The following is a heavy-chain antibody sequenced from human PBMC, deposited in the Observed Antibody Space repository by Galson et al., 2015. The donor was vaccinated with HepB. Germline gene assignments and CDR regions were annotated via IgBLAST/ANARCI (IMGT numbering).Heavy chain of an antibody. CDR1: GFTFSGSA. D-gene: IGHD5-24*01. Sequence: SLRLSCAASGFTFSGSAMHWVRQASGKGLEWVGRIRSKANSYATAYAASVKGRFTISRDDSKNTAYLQMNSLKTEDTAVYYCTRHRAHVYGYNLDWGQGTLVTVSS. J-gene: IGHJ4*02. CDR3: TRHRAHVYGYNLD. CDR2: IRSKANSYAT. V-gene: IGHV3-73*01.